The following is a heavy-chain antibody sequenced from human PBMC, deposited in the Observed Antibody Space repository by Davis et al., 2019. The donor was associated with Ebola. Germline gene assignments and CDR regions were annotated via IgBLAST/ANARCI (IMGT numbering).Heavy chain of an antibody. Sequence: GSLKISCAASGFTFSSYAMHWVRQAPGKGLEWVAVISYDGSNKYYADSAKGRFTISRDNSKNTLYLQMNSLRAEDTAVYYCARARSGYYSGGDYWGQGTLVTVSS. CDR2: ISYDGSNK. J-gene: IGHJ4*02. CDR1: GFTFSSYA. V-gene: IGHV3-30*04. D-gene: IGHD3-22*01. CDR3: ARARSGYYSGGDY.